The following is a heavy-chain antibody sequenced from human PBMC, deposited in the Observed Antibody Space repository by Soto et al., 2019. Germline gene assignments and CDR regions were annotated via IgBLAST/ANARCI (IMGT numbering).Heavy chain of an antibody. V-gene: IGHV3-23*01. Sequence: GGSLRLSCAASAFTFSSYAMSWVRQAPGKGLEWVSAVSGSGDSTYYADSVKGRCTISRDNSKNTLYLQMNNLRAEDTAVYYCAKHFDSGCPDYWGQGTLVTVS. D-gene: IGHD6-19*01. CDR2: VSGSGDST. CDR3: AKHFDSGCPDY. CDR1: AFTFSSYA. J-gene: IGHJ4*02.